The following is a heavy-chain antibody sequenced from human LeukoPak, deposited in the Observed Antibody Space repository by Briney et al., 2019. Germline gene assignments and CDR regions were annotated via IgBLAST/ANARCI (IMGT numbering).Heavy chain of an antibody. J-gene: IGHJ4*02. D-gene: IGHD5-18*01. CDR1: GGSFSGYY. CDR2: INHSGST. CDR3: ARGSGGYSYGIDY. Sequence: SETLSLTCAVYGGSFSGYYWSWIRQPPGKVLEWIGEINHSGSTNYNPSLKSRVTISVDTSKNQFSLKLSSVTAADTAVYYCARGSGGYSYGIDYWGQGTLVTVSS. V-gene: IGHV4-34*01.